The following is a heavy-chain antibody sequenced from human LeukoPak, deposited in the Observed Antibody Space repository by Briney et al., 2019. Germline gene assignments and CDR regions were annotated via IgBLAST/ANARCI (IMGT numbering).Heavy chain of an antibody. D-gene: IGHD5-18*01. Sequence: GGSLRLSCAASGFTFDDYGMSWVRQAPGKGLELVSGINWNGGSTGYADSVKGRFTISRDNAKNSLYLQMNSLRAEDTALYYCARYSYGYPFDYWGQGTLVTVSS. V-gene: IGHV3-20*04. CDR2: INWNGGST. J-gene: IGHJ4*02. CDR1: GFTFDDYG. CDR3: ARYSYGYPFDY.